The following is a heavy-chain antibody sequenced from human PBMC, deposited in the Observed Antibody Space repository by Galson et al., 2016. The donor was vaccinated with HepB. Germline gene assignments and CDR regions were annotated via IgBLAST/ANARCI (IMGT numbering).Heavy chain of an antibody. V-gene: IGHV3-48*02. CDR2: INDISSHT. Sequence: SLRLSCAASGFTFSTYSMTWVRQAPGKGLEWVSYINDISSHTYYADSVKGRFTISRDNAKKSLYFQMNRLRDEDTAVYYCVRSNGQRLASDAFDMWGQGTMVTVSS. J-gene: IGHJ3*02. D-gene: IGHD3-9*01. CDR3: VRSNGQRLASDAFDM. CDR1: GFTFSTYS.